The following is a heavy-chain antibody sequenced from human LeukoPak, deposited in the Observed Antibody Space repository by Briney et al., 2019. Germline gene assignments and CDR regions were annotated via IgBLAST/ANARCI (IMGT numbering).Heavy chain of an antibody. Sequence: PGGSLRLSCAASGFTFEDYGMSWVRQAPGKGLEWVSGINWNGGSTGYADSVKGRFTISRDNAKNSLYLQMNSLGAEDTALYYCAREISGIAVAGTGPYYYYYMDVWGKGTTVTVSS. CDR1: GFTFEDYG. D-gene: IGHD6-19*01. CDR3: AREISGIAVAGTGPYYYYYMDV. CDR2: INWNGGST. V-gene: IGHV3-20*04. J-gene: IGHJ6*03.